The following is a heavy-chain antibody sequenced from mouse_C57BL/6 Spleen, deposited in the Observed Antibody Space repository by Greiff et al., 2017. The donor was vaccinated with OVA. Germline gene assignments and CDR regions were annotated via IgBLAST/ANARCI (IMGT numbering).Heavy chain of an antibody. CDR3: ARPLLGIFDY. D-gene: IGHD3-3*01. CDR2: ISSGSSSI. V-gene: IGHV5-17*01. CDR1: GFTFSDYG. Sequence: EVHVVESGGGLVKPGGSLKLSCAASGFTFSDYGMHWVRQAPEKGLEWVAYISSGSSSINYADTVKGRITISRDNAKNTLFMQLTRLRSEDTAMYYCARPLLGIFDYWGQGTTLTVSS. J-gene: IGHJ2*01.